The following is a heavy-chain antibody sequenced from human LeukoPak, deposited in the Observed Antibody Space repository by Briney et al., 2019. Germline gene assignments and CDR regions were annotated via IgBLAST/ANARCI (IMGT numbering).Heavy chain of an antibody. CDR3: ARTEGVLRYFDWTPDAFDI. Sequence: GASVKVSCKASGYTFTSYAMNWVRQAPGQGLEWMGWISAYNGNTNYAQKLQGRVTMTTDTSTSTAYMELRSLRSDDTAVYYCARTEGVLRYFDWTPDAFDIWGQGTMVTVSS. V-gene: IGHV1-18*01. J-gene: IGHJ3*02. CDR1: GYTFTSYA. D-gene: IGHD3-9*01. CDR2: ISAYNGNT.